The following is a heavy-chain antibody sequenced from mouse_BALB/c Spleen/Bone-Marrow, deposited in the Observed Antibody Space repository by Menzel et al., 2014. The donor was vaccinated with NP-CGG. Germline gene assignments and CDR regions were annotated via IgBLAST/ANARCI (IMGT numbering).Heavy chain of an antibody. Sequence: QVQLKDSGPGLVAPSQSLSITCTVSGFSLTSYGVHWVRQPPGKGLEWLGAIWAGGSTNYNSALMSRLGITKDNSKSQVFLEMDSLQTDDTAMYYCARVFTTATWGFAYWGQGTLVTVSA. V-gene: IGHV2-9*02. D-gene: IGHD1-2*01. J-gene: IGHJ3*01. CDR2: IWAGGST. CDR3: ARVFTTATWGFAY. CDR1: GFSLTSYG.